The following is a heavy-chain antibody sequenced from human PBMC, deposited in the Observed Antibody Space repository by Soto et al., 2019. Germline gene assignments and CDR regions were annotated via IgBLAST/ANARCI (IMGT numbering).Heavy chain of an antibody. D-gene: IGHD3-10*01. V-gene: IGHV1-18*01. CDR3: ARDLDISGSYYTDY. CDR1: GYPFTSAG. Sequence: QVQLVQSGAEVKKPRASVKVSCKASGYPFTSAGISWVRQAPGQELEWMGWISVYNDNTKYAQKFQGRVIMTTDTSTTTAYMELRSLTSDDTAVYYCARDLDISGSYYTDYWGQGTLVTVSA. J-gene: IGHJ4*02. CDR2: ISVYNDNT.